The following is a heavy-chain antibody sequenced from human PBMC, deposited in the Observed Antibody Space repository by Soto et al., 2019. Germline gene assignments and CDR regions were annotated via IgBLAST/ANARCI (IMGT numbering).Heavy chain of an antibody. J-gene: IGHJ4*02. V-gene: IGHV3-23*01. CDR1: GFTFSSYA. CDR2: ISGSGGST. CDR3: AKEALGYCTNGVCYRSYYFDY. D-gene: IGHD2-8*01. Sequence: GGSLRLSCAASGFTFSSYAMSWVRQAPGKGLEWVSAISGSGGSTYYADSVKGRFTISRDNSKNTLYLQTNSLRAEDTAVYYCAKEALGYCTNGVCYRSYYFDYWGQGTLVTVSS.